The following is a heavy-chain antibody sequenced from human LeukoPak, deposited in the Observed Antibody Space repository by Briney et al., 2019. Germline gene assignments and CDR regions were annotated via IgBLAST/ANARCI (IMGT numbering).Heavy chain of an antibody. V-gene: IGHV4-38-2*02. CDR1: GGSINSGYY. Sequence: SETLSLTCTVSGGSINSGYYWGWIRQPPGKGLEWIASMYHSGRTYYNPSLKSRVTISADTSKNQFSLKLSSVTAADTAVYYCARDVRVIYYYYYMDVWGKGTTVTVSS. CDR3: ARDVRVIYYYYYMDV. J-gene: IGHJ6*03. D-gene: IGHD2-21*01. CDR2: MYHSGRT.